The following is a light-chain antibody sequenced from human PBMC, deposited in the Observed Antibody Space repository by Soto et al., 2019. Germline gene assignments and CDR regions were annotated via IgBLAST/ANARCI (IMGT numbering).Light chain of an antibody. CDR2: NNN. CDR3: ALWDDSLNGLRV. J-gene: IGLJ3*02. Sequence: QSVLTQPPSASGTPGQTVTISCSGSSSNIGSNLGNWYQLLPGTTPRLLIYNNNQRPSAVPDRFSGSKSGTSASLAISGLQSEDEGDYFCALWDDSLNGLRVFGGGTKLTVL. V-gene: IGLV1-44*01. CDR1: SSNIGSNL.